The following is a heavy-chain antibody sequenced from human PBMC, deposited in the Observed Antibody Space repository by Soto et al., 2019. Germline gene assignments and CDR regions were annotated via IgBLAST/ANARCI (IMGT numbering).Heavy chain of an antibody. Sequence: ASVKVSCKASGYIFTAYSMHWVRQAPGQGLEWMGVVNPSGGSTNYAQRFQGRITMTRDTSTNTVYMDLKFLTSEDTAVYYCAREENCSDGVCYSEYFQRWGQGTLVTVSS. CDR1: GYIFTAYS. V-gene: IGHV1-46*01. J-gene: IGHJ1*01. CDR2: VNPSGGST. CDR3: AREENCSDGVCYSEYFQR. D-gene: IGHD2-15*01.